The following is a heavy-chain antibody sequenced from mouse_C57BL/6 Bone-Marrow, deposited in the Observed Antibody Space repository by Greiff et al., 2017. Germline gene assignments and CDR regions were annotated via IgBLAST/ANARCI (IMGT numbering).Heavy chain of an antibody. CDR1: GFSLTSYG. J-gene: IGHJ4*01. CDR2: IWSGGST. Sequence: VQLQQSGPGLVQPSQSLSITCTVSGFSLTSYGVHWVRQSPGKGLEWLGVIWSGGSTDYNADFMSRLSITKDNSTSQVFFNMNSLQAEDTAIYYCARRERDCIFAMAMWGQGTSVTVTS. D-gene: IGHD3-3*01. CDR3: ARRERDCIFAMAM. V-gene: IGHV2-5*01.